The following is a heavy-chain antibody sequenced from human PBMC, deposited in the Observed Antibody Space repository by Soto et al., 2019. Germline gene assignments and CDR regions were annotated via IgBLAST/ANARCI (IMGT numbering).Heavy chain of an antibody. J-gene: IGHJ6*03. Sequence: QVQLVQSGAEVEKPGASVKVSCKAAGYSFTAFYIHWVRQARGQGFEWLGWINPNSGGTYYSQKIRTRVTLTSYTSISRAYMELTGLSSDDTAVYYCARANTIRPYFYNMDVWGQGTTVTVSS. D-gene: IGHD2-2*01. V-gene: IGHV1-2*02. CDR3: ARANTIRPYFYNMDV. CDR1: GYSFTAFY. CDR2: INPNSGGT.